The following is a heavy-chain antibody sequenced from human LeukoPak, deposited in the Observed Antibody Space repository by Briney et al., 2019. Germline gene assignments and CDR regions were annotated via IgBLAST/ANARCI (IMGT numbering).Heavy chain of an antibody. CDR3: ARRRIGDSTITIYNWFDP. J-gene: IGHJ5*02. CDR2: IFYSGST. CDR1: GGSITSSSYY. Sequence: PSETLSLTCTVSGGSITSSSYYWGWIRQPPGKGLEWIGSIFYSGSTYYNPSLKSRVTISVDTSKTQFSLKLSSVTAADTAVYYCARRRIGDSTITIYNWFDPWGQGTLVTVSS. V-gene: IGHV4-39*01. D-gene: IGHD4-11*01.